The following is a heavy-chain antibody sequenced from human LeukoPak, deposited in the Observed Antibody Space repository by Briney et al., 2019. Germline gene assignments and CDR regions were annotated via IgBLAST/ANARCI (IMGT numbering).Heavy chain of an antibody. CDR2: IKQDGSEK. V-gene: IGHV3-7*01. CDR3: ARSGYYDDSSGSDY. D-gene: IGHD3-22*01. J-gene: IGHJ4*02. Sequence: GGSLRLSCAASGFTFSSYWMSWVRQAPGKGLEWVANIKQDGSEKYYVDSVKGRFTISRDNAKNSLYLQMNSLRAEDTAVYYCARSGYYDDSSGSDYWGQGTLVTVSS. CDR1: GFTFSSYW.